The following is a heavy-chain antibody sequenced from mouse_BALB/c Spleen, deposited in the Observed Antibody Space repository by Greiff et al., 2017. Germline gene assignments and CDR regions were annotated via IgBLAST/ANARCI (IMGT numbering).Heavy chain of an antibody. D-gene: IGHD1-1*01. V-gene: IGHV1-87*01. CDR3: ARSTVANY. CDR2: IYPGDGDT. CDR1: GYTFTSYW. Sequence: VQLQQSGAELVRPGASVKLSCKASGYTFTSYWMQWVKQRPGQGLEWIGAIYPGDGDTRYTQKFKGKATLTADKSSSTAYMQLSSLASEDSAVYYCARSTVANYWGQGTTLTVSS. J-gene: IGHJ2*01.